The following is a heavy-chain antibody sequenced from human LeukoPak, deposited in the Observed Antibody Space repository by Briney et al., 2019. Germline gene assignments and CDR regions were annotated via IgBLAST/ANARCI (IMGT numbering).Heavy chain of an antibody. D-gene: IGHD1-26*01. CDR2: IYPGDSDS. J-gene: IGHJ4*02. Sequence: GESLKISCKGSGYSFTSYWIGWVRQMPGKGLEWMGIIYPGDSDSRYNPFFQGQVTISADKSISTAYLRWSSLKASDTAMYYCARRAGEWELLDYWGQGTLVTVSS. CDR3: ARRAGEWELLDY. V-gene: IGHV5-51*01. CDR1: GYSFTSYW.